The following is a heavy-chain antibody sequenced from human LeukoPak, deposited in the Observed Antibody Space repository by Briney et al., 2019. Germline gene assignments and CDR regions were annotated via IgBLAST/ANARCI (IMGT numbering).Heavy chain of an antibody. CDR3: SRAFMAV. CDR1: GFTLNNFW. CDR2: INKDGSET. J-gene: IGHJ4*02. D-gene: IGHD6-19*01. V-gene: IGHV3-7*04. Sequence: GGSLRLSCAVSGFTLNNFWMNWVRQAPGKGLEWVANINKDGSETYYVASVKGRFTISRDNAKNSLYLQMNSLRTEDTAVYYCSRAFMAVWGQGTLVTVSS.